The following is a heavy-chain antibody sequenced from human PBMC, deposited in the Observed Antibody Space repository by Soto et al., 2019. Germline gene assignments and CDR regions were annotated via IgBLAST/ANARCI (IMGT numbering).Heavy chain of an antibody. D-gene: IGHD3-3*01. CDR2: VYYNGRA. CDR1: GDSTSSPTFY. V-gene: IGHV4-39*01. Sequence: PSETLSLTCIVSGDSTSSPTFYWGWIRQPPGKGLEWIGSVYYNGRAHYNPSLKSRVTISVDTSENQFSLRLNSVTAADTAVYYCARTGRIAIFGVVTEFDPWGPGTLVTVS. J-gene: IGHJ5*02. CDR3: ARTGRIAIFGVVTEFDP.